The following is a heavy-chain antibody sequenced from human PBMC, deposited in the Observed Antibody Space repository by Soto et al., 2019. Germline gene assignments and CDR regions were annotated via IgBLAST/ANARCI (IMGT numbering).Heavy chain of an antibody. J-gene: IGHJ4*02. CDR2: IIPIFGTA. V-gene: IGHV1-69*06. CDR3: ARVIPNIVGATTYFDY. CDR1: GCTFSSYA. Sequence: GASVKVSCKASGCTFSSYAISWVRQAPGQGLEWMGGIIPIFGTANYAQKFQGRVTITADKSTSTAYMELSSLRSEDTAVYYCARVIPNIVGATTYFDYWGQGTLVTVSS. D-gene: IGHD1-26*01.